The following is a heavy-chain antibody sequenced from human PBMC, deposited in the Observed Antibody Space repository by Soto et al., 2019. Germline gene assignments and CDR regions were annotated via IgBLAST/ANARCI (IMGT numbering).Heavy chain of an antibody. CDR1: GFTFSSYA. D-gene: IGHD3-9*01. CDR2: IGSNGGST. J-gene: IGHJ5*02. CDR3: VKSPGILNGYLDL. Sequence: GVSLRLSCSASGFTFSSYAMHLVRQAPGKGLEYVSAIGSNGGSTYYADSVKGRFTISRDNSRNTLYLQMSSLRAEDTAMYYCVKSPGILNGYLDLWGQGTLVTVSS. V-gene: IGHV3-64D*06.